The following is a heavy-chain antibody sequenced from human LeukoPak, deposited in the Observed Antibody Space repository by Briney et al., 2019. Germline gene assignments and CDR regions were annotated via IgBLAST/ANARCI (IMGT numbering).Heavy chain of an antibody. CDR2: ISWNSGSV. D-gene: IGHD7-27*01. V-gene: IGHV3-9*01. Sequence: GGSLRLSCAASGFTFDDYAMHWVRQAPGKGLEWVSGISWNSGSVGYADSVKGRFTISRDNAKNSLYLQMNSLRAEDTALYYCAKGQLTGDSALDYWGQGTLVTVSS. CDR3: AKGQLTGDSALDY. CDR1: GFTFDDYA. J-gene: IGHJ4*02.